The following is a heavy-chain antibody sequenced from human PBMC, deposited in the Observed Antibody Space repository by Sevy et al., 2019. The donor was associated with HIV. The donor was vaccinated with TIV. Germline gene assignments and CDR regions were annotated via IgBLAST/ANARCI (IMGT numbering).Heavy chain of an antibody. CDR2: LSFGCGEI. V-gene: IGHV3-23*01. Sequence: GGSLRLSCAASGFTFSKYSMSWVRQPPGKGLGWVSTLSFGCGEINYADSVKGRFTISRDNSKSSEYLQMNNFRPEDTAVYYCAREGCTKPHDYWGQGTPVTVSS. CDR3: AREGCTKPHDY. CDR1: GFTFSKYS. J-gene: IGHJ4*02. D-gene: IGHD2-8*01.